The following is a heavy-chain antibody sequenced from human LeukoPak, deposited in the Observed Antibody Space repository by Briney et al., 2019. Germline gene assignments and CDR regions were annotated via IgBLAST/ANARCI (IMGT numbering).Heavy chain of an antibody. V-gene: IGHV4-4*07. CDR3: ARGGDYTVDY. CDR1: GGSISSYY. J-gene: IGHJ4*02. Sequence: SETLSLTCTVSGGSISSYYWSWIRQPAGTALEWIGRIYTSGTITYNPSLKSRVTMSVDTSKNQFSLKLSSVTAADTAVYYCARGGDYTVDYWGQGTLVTVAS. D-gene: IGHD4-17*01. CDR2: IYTSGTI.